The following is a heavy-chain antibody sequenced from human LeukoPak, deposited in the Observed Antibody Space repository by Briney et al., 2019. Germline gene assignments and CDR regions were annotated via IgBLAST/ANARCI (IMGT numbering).Heavy chain of an antibody. CDR1: GFTFSSYG. V-gene: IGHV3-66*04. CDR3: ARRAGAYSHPYDY. D-gene: IGHD4/OR15-4a*01. CDR2: IHSGGST. Sequence: GGSLRLSCAASGFTFSSYGMSWVRQAPGKGLEWVSIIHSGGSTYYAGSVKGRFTISRDNSKNTLYLQMNSLRAEDTAVYYCARRAGAYSHPYDYWGQGTLVTVSS. J-gene: IGHJ4*02.